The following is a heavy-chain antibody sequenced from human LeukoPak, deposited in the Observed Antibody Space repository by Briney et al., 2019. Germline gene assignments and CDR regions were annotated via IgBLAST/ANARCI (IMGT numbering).Heavy chain of an antibody. Sequence: ASVKVSCKASGYTFTGYYMHWVRQGPGQGLEWMGWINPNSGGTNYAQKFQGRVTMTRDTSISTAYMELSRLRSDDTAVYYCARKRTIFGVAIDYWGQGTLVTVSS. V-gene: IGHV1-2*02. D-gene: IGHD3-3*01. CDR2: INPNSGGT. CDR1: GYTFTGYY. J-gene: IGHJ4*02. CDR3: ARKRTIFGVAIDY.